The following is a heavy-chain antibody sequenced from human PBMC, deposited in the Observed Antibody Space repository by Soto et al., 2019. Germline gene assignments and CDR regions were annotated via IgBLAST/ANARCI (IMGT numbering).Heavy chain of an antibody. CDR2: VYYGGST. D-gene: IGHD3-22*01. Sequence: SETLSLTCPVSGCSIRSSSYYWGWIRQRPGKGLEWIGNVYYGGSTYYNPSLKSRVTIAVETSKSQFSLKLSSVTAADTAVYYCAGGDYYHSSGYYFYYYTMDVWGQGTTVTVSS. J-gene: IGHJ6*02. CDR1: GCSIRSSSYY. V-gene: IGHV4-39*01. CDR3: AGGDYYHSSGYYFYYYTMDV.